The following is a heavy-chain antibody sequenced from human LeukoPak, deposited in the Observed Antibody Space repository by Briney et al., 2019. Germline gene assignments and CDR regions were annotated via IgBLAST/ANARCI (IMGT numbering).Heavy chain of an antibody. D-gene: IGHD4-17*01. CDR2: IKSKTDGGTT. Sequence: GGSLRLSCAASGFTFSNAWMSWVRQAPGKGLEWVGRIKSKTDGGTTDYAAPVKGRFTISRDDSKNTLYLQMNSLKTEDTAVYYCTTGTGDYLDAFDIWGQGTMVTVSS. CDR3: TTGTGDYLDAFDI. J-gene: IGHJ3*02. V-gene: IGHV3-15*01. CDR1: GFTFSNAW.